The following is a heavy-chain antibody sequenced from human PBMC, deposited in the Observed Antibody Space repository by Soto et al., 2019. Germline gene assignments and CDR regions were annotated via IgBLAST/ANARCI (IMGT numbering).Heavy chain of an antibody. V-gene: IGHV3-23*01. D-gene: IGHD3-10*01. CDR2: ISGSGGST. J-gene: IGHJ4*02. Sequence: GGSLRLSCAASGFTFSSYAMSWVRQAPGKGLEWVSAISGSGGSTYYADSVKGRFTISRDNSKNTLYLQMNSLRAEDTAVYYCAKIQPATVRGVIITRFFDYWGQGTLVTVSS. CDR3: AKIQPATVRGVIITRFFDY. CDR1: GFTFSSYA.